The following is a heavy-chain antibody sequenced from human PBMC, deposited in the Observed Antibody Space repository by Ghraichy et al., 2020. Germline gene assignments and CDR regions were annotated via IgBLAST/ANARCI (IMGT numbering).Heavy chain of an antibody. CDR3: AKADSSSWLYWYFDL. Sequence: LSLTCAASGFTFSSYAMSWVRQAPGKGLEWVSAISGSGGSTYYADSVKGRFTISRDNSKNTLYLQMNSLRAEDTAVYYCAKADSSSWLYWYFDLWGRGTLVTVSS. CDR2: ISGSGGST. CDR1: GFTFSSYA. J-gene: IGHJ2*01. D-gene: IGHD6-13*01. V-gene: IGHV3-23*01.